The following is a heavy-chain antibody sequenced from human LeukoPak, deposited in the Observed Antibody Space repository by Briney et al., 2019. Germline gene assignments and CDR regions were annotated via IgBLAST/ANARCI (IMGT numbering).Heavy chain of an antibody. CDR2: IYYSGST. D-gene: IGHD1-26*01. V-gene: IGHV4-31*03. Sequence: SQTLSLTCTVSGGSISSGGYYWSWIRQHPGKGLEWIGYIYYSGSTYYNPSLKSRVTISVDTSKNQFSLKLSSVTAADTAVYYCARRLVGDKNWFDPWGQGTLVTVSS. CDR1: GGSISSGGYY. J-gene: IGHJ5*02. CDR3: ARRLVGDKNWFDP.